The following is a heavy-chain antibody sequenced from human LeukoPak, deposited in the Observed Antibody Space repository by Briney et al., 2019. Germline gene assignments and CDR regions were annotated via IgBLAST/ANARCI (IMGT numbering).Heavy chain of an antibody. J-gene: IGHJ4*02. V-gene: IGHV3-21*01. CDR1: GFTFSSYT. CDR3: ARDACGSSVDY. Sequence: PGGSLRLSCAASGFTFSSYTMNWVRQAPGKGLEWVSSISGSSNYIYYADSVKGRFTISRDNAKNSLYLQMNSLRAEDTAVYYCARDACGSSVDYWGQGTLVTVSS. CDR2: ISGSSNYI. D-gene: IGHD1-26*01.